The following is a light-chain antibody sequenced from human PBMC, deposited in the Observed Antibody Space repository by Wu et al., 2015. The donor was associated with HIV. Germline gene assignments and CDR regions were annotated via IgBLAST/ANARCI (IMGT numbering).Light chain of an antibody. CDR2: GGS. CDR1: QRVSSSY. Sequence: CRASQRVSSSYLTWYQQKPGQAPRVVVYGGSTRATGIPDRFSASASGTDFTLTINRLEPEDFAVYYCQQYDRSPPLYSFGQGTKLEIK. J-gene: IGKJ2*03. CDR3: QQYDRSPPLYS. V-gene: IGKV3-20*01.